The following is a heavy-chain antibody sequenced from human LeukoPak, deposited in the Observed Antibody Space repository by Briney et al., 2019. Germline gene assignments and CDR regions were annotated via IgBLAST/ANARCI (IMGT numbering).Heavy chain of an antibody. D-gene: IGHD1-26*01. J-gene: IGHJ5*02. CDR1: GFNFEDYA. CDR2: ITSKAYGGAS. V-gene: IGHV3-49*04. Sequence: GGSLRLSCATSGFNFEDYAMNWVRQAPGKGLEWVGLITSKAYGGASELAASVKGSFSILRDESKPIAYLQMNSLKTEGTGVYYCTREVERGGSYWGGESWGQGTLVTVSS. CDR3: TREVERGGSYWGGES.